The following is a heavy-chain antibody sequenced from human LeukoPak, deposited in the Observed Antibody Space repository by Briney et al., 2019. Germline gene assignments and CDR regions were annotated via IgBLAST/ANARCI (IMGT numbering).Heavy chain of an antibody. CDR2: INAGNGNT. J-gene: IGHJ5*02. Sequence: ASVKVSCKASGYTFTTYAIHWVRQAPGQRPEWMGWINAGNGNTKYSQEFRGRVTITRDTSASTAYMELRSLRSDDTAVYYCARDYDSSGYRIFDPWGQGTLVTVSS. D-gene: IGHD3-22*01. CDR1: GYTFTTYA. CDR3: ARDYDSSGYRIFDP. V-gene: IGHV1-3*01.